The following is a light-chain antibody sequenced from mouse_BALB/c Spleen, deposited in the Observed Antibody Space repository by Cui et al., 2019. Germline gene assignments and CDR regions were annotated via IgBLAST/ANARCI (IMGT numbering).Light chain of an antibody. CDR3: QQNNEDPLT. CDR1: ESLHRYGNSF. J-gene: IGKJ5*01. V-gene: IGKV3-10*01. Sequence: NIVLTQSPASFAVSLGKRATIPCRASESLHRYGNSFMHWYKHKPGQPPKLLIYLASNLDSGVPARFSGSGSRTDFTLTIDPVEADDAATYYCQQNNEDPLTFGAGTKLEL. CDR2: LAS.